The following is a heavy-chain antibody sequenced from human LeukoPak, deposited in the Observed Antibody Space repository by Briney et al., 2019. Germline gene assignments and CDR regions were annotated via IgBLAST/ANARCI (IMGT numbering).Heavy chain of an antibody. CDR1: KFTFSSYA. CDR2: ISISSTTI. J-gene: IGHJ4*02. CDR3: ASQAYYYGSGSPRD. Sequence: PGGSLRLSCAASKFTFSSYAMNWVRQAPGKGLEWVSYISISSTTIYYADSVKGRFTISRDNAKKSLYLQMNSLRAEDTAVYYCASQAYYYGSGSPRDWGQGTLVTVSS. D-gene: IGHD3-10*01. V-gene: IGHV3-48*04.